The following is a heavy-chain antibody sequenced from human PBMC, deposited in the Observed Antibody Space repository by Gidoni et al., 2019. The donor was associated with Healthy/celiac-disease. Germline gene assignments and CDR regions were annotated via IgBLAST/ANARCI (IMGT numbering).Heavy chain of an antibody. CDR1: GFTFSSYA. Sequence: EVQLLESGGGLVQPGGSLRLSCAASGFTFSSYAMSGVRQAPGKGLEGVSAIIGSGGSTYYADSVKGRFTISRDNSKNTLYLQMNSLRAEDTAVYYCAKTAGYGDYDDYFDYWGQGTLVTVSS. J-gene: IGHJ4*02. V-gene: IGHV3-23*01. D-gene: IGHD4-17*01. CDR3: AKTAGYGDYDDYFDY. CDR2: IIGSGGST.